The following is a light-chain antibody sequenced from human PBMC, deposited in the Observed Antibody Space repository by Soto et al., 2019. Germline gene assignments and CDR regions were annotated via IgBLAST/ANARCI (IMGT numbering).Light chain of an antibody. V-gene: IGKV3-11*01. J-gene: IGKJ5*01. CDR2: DAS. Sequence: ILTESPGALALSPGERATLSCRASQSIHTSLAWYQQKPGQPPRLVIYDASLRANGVPARFGGRGSGTDFTLTINGLEPEDFAVYYCQQRNVWPPITFGQGTRLEIK. CDR3: QQRNVWPPIT. CDR1: QSIHTS.